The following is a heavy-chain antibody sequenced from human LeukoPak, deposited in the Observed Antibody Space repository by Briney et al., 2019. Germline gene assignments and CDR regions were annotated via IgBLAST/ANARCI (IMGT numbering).Heavy chain of an antibody. Sequence: PETLSLTCTVSGYSISSGYYWGWIRQPPGKGLEWIANVYHSGITYYKPSLKSRVAISVDTSKNQFSLKLSSVTAADTAVYYCASTDGGKWVTNYWGQGTLVTVSS. D-gene: IGHD4-23*01. J-gene: IGHJ4*02. CDR1: GYSISSGYY. V-gene: IGHV4-38-2*02. CDR3: ASTDGGKWVTNY. CDR2: VYHSGIT.